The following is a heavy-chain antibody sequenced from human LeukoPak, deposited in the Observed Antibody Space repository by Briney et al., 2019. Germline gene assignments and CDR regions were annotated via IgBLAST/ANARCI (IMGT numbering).Heavy chain of an antibody. CDR1: GCSISSSNYY. J-gene: IGHJ5*02. Sequence: TTSETLSLTCTVSGCSISSSNYYWGWIRQPSGKGLEWIGNIYYSGITYYNPSLESRVTMLLDTSKNQFSLKLSSVTAADTAVYYCARDENGYVWGSFRAWGQGTLVTVSS. V-gene: IGHV4-39*07. D-gene: IGHD3-16*02. CDR2: IYYSGIT. CDR3: ARDENGYVWGSFRA.